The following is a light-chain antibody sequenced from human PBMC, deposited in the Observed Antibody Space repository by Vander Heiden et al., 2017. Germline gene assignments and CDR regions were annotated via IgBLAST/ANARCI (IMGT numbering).Light chain of an antibody. CDR2: DAS. CDR1: QSVSSD. V-gene: IGKV3-11*01. Sequence: EIVLTQSPATLSLSPGERAIVSCRASQSVSSDLGWYQQKPGQAPRLLIYDASNRATGIPPRFSGSGSGTDFTLTISSLEPEDSAVYYCQHCTSWPLTFGGGTKVEVK. CDR3: QHCTSWPLT. J-gene: IGKJ4*01.